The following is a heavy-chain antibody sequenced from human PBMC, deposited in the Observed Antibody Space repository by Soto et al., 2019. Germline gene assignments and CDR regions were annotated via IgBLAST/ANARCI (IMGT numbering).Heavy chain of an antibody. J-gene: IGHJ6*03. V-gene: IGHV4-59*01. CDR3: ARGVEYSSSRNPYYYYYYMDV. Sequence: TLSLTCAVYGGSFSGYYWSWIRQPPGKGLEWIGYIYYSGSTNYNPSLKSRVTISVDTSKNQFSLKLSSVTAADTAVYYCARGVEYSSSRNPYYYYYYMDVWGKGTTVTVSS. CDR2: IYYSGST. D-gene: IGHD6-6*01. CDR1: GGSFSGYY.